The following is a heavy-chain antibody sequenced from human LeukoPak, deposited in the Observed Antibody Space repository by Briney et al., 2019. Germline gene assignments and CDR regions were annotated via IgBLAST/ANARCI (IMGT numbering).Heavy chain of an antibody. CDR1: GFTFSNYW. Sequence: GGSLRLSCAASGFTFSNYWMSWVRQAPGKGLEWVANIKQDGSEKSYVGSVTGRFTISRDNAKNSRFLQMDSLRVEDTAVYYCARVDKNRASDYWGQGTLVTVSS. V-gene: IGHV3-7*01. J-gene: IGHJ4*02. CDR2: IKQDGSEK. D-gene: IGHD2-2*03. CDR3: ARVDKNRASDY.